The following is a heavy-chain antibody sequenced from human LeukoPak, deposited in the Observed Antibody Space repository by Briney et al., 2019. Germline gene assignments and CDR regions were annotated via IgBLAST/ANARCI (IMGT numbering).Heavy chain of an antibody. V-gene: IGHV3-30-3*01. CDR2: ISYDGSNK. J-gene: IGHJ4*02. D-gene: IGHD2-2*01. Sequence: GGSLRLSCAASGFTFSSYAMHWVRQAPGKGLEWVAVISYDGSNKYYADSVKGRFTISRDNSKNTLYLQMNSLRAEDTAVYYCARAIPNIVVVPAALGLNYWGQGTLVTVSS. CDR1: GFTFSSYA. CDR3: ARAIPNIVVVPAALGLNY.